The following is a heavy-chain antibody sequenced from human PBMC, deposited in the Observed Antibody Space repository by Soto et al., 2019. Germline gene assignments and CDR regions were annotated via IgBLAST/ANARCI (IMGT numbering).Heavy chain of an antibody. J-gene: IGHJ5*02. CDR1: GGSISSGGYY. CDR2: IYYSGST. Sequence: QVQLQESGPGLVKPSQTLSLTCTVSGGSISSGGYYWSWIRQHPVKGLEWIGYIYYSGSTYYNPCLESRVTISVGTCKNESYLKLSTMTAADKAVDYCARGFEWFARWGQGTLVTVS. V-gene: IGHV4-31*03. CDR3: ARGFEWFAR.